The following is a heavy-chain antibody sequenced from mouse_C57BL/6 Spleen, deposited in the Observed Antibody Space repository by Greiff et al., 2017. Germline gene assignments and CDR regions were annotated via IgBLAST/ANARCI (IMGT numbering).Heavy chain of an antibody. CDR3: DYDAGGY. CDR2: IYRGSGNT. V-gene: IGHV1-81*01. CDR1: GYTFTSYG. Sequence: QVQLEESGAELARPGASVKLSCTASGYTFTSYGIRWVEQGPGQGLEWVGEIYRGSGNTYYTEKVKGQDTLTADKSSSTAYMELRSLTSEDSAVYFCDYDAGGYWGQGTTLTVDS. J-gene: IGHJ2*01. D-gene: IGHD2-4*01.